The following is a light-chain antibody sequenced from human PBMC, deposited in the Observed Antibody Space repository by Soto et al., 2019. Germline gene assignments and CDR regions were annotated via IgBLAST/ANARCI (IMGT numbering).Light chain of an antibody. Sequence: QSVLTQPPSASGTPGQRVTISCSGSSSNIGSNYVYWYQQLPGTAPKLLIYRNNQRPSGVPDRFSGSKSGTSASLAISGLRSEDEADYYCAAWDDSLSAFYVSGPVTKVTVL. J-gene: IGLJ1*01. CDR2: RNN. CDR1: SSNIGSNY. CDR3: AAWDDSLSAFYV. V-gene: IGLV1-47*01.